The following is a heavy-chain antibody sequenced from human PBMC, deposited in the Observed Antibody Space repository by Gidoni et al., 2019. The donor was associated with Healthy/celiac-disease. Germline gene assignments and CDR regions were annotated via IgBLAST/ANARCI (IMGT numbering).Heavy chain of an antibody. D-gene: IGHD6-19*01. J-gene: IGHJ4*02. CDR3: VNFQAVGGHLRDY. CDR2: ISSNGGST. Sequence: EVQLVESGGGLVQPRGSLRLSCSASGFTFSSYAMHWVRQAPGKGLEYVSAISSNGGSTYFADSVKGRFTISRDNSKNTLYLQMSSLRAEDTAVYYCVNFQAVGGHLRDYWGQGTLVTVSS. CDR1: GFTFSSYA. V-gene: IGHV3-64D*06.